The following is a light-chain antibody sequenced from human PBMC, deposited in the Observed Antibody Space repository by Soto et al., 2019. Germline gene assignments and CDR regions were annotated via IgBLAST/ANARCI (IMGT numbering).Light chain of an antibody. CDR3: AAWDDSLNGQV. J-gene: IGLJ1*01. V-gene: IGLV1-36*01. Sequence: VLTQPPSVSEAPRQRVTISCSGSSSNIGNNAVNWYQQLPGKAPKLLIYYDDLLPSGVSDRFSGSKSGTSASLAISGLQSEDEADYYCAAWDDSLNGQVFGTGTKVTVL. CDR1: SSNIGNNA. CDR2: YDD.